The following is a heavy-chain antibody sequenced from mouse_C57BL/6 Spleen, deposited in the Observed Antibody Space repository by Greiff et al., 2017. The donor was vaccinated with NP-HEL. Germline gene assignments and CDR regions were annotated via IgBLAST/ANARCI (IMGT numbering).Heavy chain of an antibody. V-gene: IGHV1-22*01. CDR2: INPNNGGT. J-gene: IGHJ2*01. CDR3: ARRSYDGCFDY. CDR1: GYTFTDYN. Sequence: VQLQQSGPELVKPGASVKMSCKASGYTFTDYNMPWVKQSHGQSLEWIGYINPNNGGTSYNQKFKGKATLTVNNSSSTAYMELRSLTSEDSAVYYFARRSYDGCFDYWGQGTTLTVSS. D-gene: IGHD2-3*01.